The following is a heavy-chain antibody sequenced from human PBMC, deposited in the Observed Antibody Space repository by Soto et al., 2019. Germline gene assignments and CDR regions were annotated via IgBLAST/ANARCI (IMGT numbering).Heavy chain of an antibody. Sequence: QVPLVQSGAEVKGPGASVTVSCRASGDRFTDYYMHWVRQAPGQGLEWMGWINPNSGVTKYAQKFQGWVTMTRDTSIRTVYMQLSRLRFDDTAIYYCARESGGATATLDYYYFYMDVWGTGTTVTVSS. J-gene: IGHJ6*03. CDR3: ARESGGATATLDYYYFYMDV. V-gene: IGHV1-2*04. CDR1: GDRFTDYY. CDR2: INPNSGVT. D-gene: IGHD5-12*01.